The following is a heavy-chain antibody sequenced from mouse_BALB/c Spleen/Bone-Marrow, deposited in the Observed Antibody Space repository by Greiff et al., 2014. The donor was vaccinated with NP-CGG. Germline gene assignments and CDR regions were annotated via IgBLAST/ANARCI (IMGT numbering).Heavy chain of an antibody. CDR2: IRNKANGYTT. D-gene: IGHD1-3*01. CDR3: ARDKGSVSFDY. J-gene: IGHJ2*01. V-gene: IGHV7-3*02. CDR1: GFTFTDYY. Sequence: EVQVVESGGGLVQPGGSLRLSCATSGFTFTDYYMNWVRQPPGKALEWLGFIRNKANGYTTEYSTSVKGRFTISSDNSQSILYLQMNTLRGEDSATYYCARDKGSVSFDYWGQGTTLTVSS.